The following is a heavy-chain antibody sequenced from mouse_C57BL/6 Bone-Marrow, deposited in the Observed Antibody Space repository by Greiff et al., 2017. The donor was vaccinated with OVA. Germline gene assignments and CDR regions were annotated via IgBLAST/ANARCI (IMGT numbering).Heavy chain of an antibody. V-gene: IGHV2-5*01. CDR1: GFSLTSYG. Sequence: VQLHESGPGLVQPSQSLSITCTVSGFSLTSYGVHWVRQSPGKGLEWLGVIWRGGSTDYNAAFMSRLSITKDNSKSQVFFKMNSLQADDTAIYYCAKTYYYGSRASWFAYWGQGTLVTVSA. D-gene: IGHD1-1*01. J-gene: IGHJ3*01. CDR3: AKTYYYGSRASWFAY. CDR2: IWRGGST.